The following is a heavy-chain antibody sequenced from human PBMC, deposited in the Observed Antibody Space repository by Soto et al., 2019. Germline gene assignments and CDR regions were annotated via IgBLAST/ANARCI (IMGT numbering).Heavy chain of an antibody. D-gene: IGHD6-6*01. CDR1: GFSFSDYS. CDR2: IDLSGTTT. Sequence: GGSLRLSCAASGFSFSDYSMNWVRQAPGKGLEWVSFIDLSGTTTYYRDSVKGRFTISADKSISTAYLQWSSLKASDTAMYYCAIAPSPRDYYYGMDVWGQGTTVTVSS. V-gene: IGHV3-23*02. J-gene: IGHJ6*02. CDR3: AIAPSPRDYYYGMDV.